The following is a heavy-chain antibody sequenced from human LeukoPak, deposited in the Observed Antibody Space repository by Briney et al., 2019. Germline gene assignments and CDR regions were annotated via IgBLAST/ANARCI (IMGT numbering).Heavy chain of an antibody. V-gene: IGHV4-39*01. Sequence: SETLSLACTVSGGSIYSTTFYWGWIRQPPGKGLEWTGSMYYDGSTYHNPSLKSRVTISVDTSNNQFSLKLTSVTAADTAVYFCARRSDSGSDDGEDYFDYWSQGTLVTVSS. CDR1: GGSIYSTTFY. J-gene: IGHJ4*02. CDR2: MYYDGST. CDR3: ARRSDSGSDDGEDYFDY. D-gene: IGHD1-26*01.